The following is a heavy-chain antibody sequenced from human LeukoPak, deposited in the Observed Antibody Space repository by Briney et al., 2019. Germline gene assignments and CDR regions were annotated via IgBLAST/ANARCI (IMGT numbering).Heavy chain of an antibody. V-gene: IGHV4-59*08. J-gene: IGHJ4*02. CDR2: IYYSGST. D-gene: IGHD6-13*01. CDR3: ATAGYSSSWPPDY. CDR1: GGSISSYY. Sequence: SETLSLTCTVPGGSISSYYWSWIRQPPGKGLEWIGYIYYSGSTNYNPSLKSRVTISVDTSKNQFSLKLSSVTAADTAVYYCATAGYSSSWPPDYWGQGTLVTVSS.